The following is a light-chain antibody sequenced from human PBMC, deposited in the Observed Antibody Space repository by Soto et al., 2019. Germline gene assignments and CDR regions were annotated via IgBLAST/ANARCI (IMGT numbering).Light chain of an antibody. V-gene: IGKV1-5*03. CDR1: QNIGSR. CDR2: EAS. J-gene: IGKJ2*01. CDR3: QQYNSYNT. Sequence: DIPMTQSPSTLSVSAGDRVTITCRASQNIGSRLAWYQQKVGKAPKLLIYEASTLDTGVPSRFSGSGSGTEFTLTISSLQPDDFATYFCQQYNSYNTFGQGTKLEIE.